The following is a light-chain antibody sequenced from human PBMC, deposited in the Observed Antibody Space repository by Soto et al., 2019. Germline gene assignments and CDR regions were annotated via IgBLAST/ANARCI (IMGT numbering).Light chain of an antibody. CDR3: MQGTHWPLT. Sequence: DVVMTQSPLSLPVTLGQPASISCRSSQSLVYSDGNTYLNWFQQRPGQSPRRLIYKISNRDSGVPDRFSGSGSGTYFTLQISRVEAEDVGIYYCMQGTHWPLTFGQGTRLEI. CDR1: QSLVYSDGNTY. CDR2: KIS. V-gene: IGKV2-30*01. J-gene: IGKJ5*01.